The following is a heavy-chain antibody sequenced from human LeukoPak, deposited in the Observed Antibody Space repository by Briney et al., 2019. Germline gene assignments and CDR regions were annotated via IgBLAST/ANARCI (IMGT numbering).Heavy chain of an antibody. CDR1: GFSFSTYW. Sequence: GGSLRLSCAASGFSFSTYWMHWGRQAPGKGLVWVSRIKSDGSSTTYADSVKGRFTISRDNARNTLYLQMNSLRAEDTAVYYCARYYYDSSRGAYWGQGTLVTVSS. CDR3: ARYYYDSSRGAY. CDR2: IKSDGSST. J-gene: IGHJ4*02. V-gene: IGHV3-74*01. D-gene: IGHD3-22*01.